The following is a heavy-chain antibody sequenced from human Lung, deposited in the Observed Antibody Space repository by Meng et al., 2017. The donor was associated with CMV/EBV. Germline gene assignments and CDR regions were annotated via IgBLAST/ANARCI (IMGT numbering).Heavy chain of an antibody. Sequence: SGXXLVXPTQTLTLTCAFSGFSLSPSGVGVRWIRQPPGKALEWLALIYWDDDTRYSPSLRSRLTIPKDTSKNQVVLTMTKMDPVDTAKYYCAHRPHDYASGGTGWFDPXGQGTLVTVSS. J-gene: IGHJ5*02. V-gene: IGHV2-5*02. CDR2: IYWDDDT. D-gene: IGHD3-10*01. CDR3: AHRPHDYASGGTGWFDP. CDR1: GFSLSPSGVG.